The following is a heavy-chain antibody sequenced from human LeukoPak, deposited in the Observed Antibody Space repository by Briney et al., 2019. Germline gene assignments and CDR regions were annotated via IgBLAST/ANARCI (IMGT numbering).Heavy chain of an antibody. V-gene: IGHV3-7*01. CDR2: IEQDGSEK. D-gene: IGHD2-2*01. CDR3: AKRGIYQNWFDP. CDR1: GFTFSSYW. Sequence: GGSLRLSCAASGFTFSSYWMSWVRQAPGKGLEWMANIEQDGSEKYYVDSVKGRLTISRDNAKNSLYLQMNSLRAEDTAVYYCAKRGIYQNWFDPWGQGTLVTVSS. J-gene: IGHJ5*02.